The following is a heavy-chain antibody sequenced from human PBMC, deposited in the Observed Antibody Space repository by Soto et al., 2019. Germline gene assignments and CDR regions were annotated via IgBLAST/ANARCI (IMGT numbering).Heavy chain of an antibody. D-gene: IGHD1-20*01. CDR1: GYTFTSYY. Sequence: ASVKVSCKASGYTFTSYYMHWVRQDPGQGLEWMGIINPSGGSTSYAQKFQGRVTMTRDTSTSTVYMELSSLRSEDTAVYYCARVPPTITGTSAGWFDPWGQGTLVTVSS. V-gene: IGHV1-46*01. J-gene: IGHJ5*02. CDR3: ARVPPTITGTSAGWFDP. CDR2: INPSGGST.